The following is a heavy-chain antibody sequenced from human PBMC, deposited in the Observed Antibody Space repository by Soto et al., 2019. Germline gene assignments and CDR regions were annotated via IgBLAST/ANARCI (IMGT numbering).Heavy chain of an antibody. CDR2: IIPIFGTA. J-gene: IGHJ5*02. CDR3: ARDHLNDYGDPNWFDP. CDR1: GGTFSSYA. Sequence: SVKVSCKASGGTFSSYAISWVRQAPGQGLEWMGGIIPIFGTANYAQKFQGRVTITADESTSTAYMELRSLRSDDTAVYYCARDHLNDYGDPNWFDPWGQGTLVTVST. D-gene: IGHD4-17*01. V-gene: IGHV1-69*13.